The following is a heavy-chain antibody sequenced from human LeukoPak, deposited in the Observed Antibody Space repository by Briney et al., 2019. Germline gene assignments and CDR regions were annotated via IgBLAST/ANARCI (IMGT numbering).Heavy chain of an antibody. CDR2: IHYSGSP. J-gene: IGHJ5*02. D-gene: IGHD3-22*01. V-gene: IGHV4-31*03. CDR3: ARDSGYDSRGFYYGEFDP. Sequence: SQTLSLTCTVSGGSFSSGAYYWSWIRQLPGKGLEWIGYIHYSGSPYYNPSLKSRVSISGDTSKNQFSLTLSSVTVADTAVYYCARDSGYDSRGFYYGEFDPWGQGILVTVSS. CDR1: GGSFSSGAYY.